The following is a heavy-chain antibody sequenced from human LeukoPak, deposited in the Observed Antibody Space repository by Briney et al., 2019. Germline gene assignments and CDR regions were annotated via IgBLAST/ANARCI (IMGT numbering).Heavy chain of an antibody. CDR1: GFTFSSYT. Sequence: PGGSLRLSCAASGFTFSSYTMNWVRQAPGKGLEWVSDISSSSAITYYADSVKGRFTISRDNAKSSLYLQMNSLRAEDTAVYYCARRLWSGPHYYYYYMDVGGKGTTVTVSS. J-gene: IGHJ6*03. CDR3: ARRLWSGPHYYYYYMDV. D-gene: IGHD3-3*01. CDR2: ISSSSAIT. V-gene: IGHV3-48*04.